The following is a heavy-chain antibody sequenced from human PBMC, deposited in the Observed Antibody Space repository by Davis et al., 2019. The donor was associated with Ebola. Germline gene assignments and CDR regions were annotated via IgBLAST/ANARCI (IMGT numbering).Heavy chain of an antibody. D-gene: IGHD2-2*01. CDR2: IYYSGST. CDR1: GGSISSGGYY. J-gene: IGHJ2*01. Sequence: PSETLSLTCTVSGGSISSGGYYWSWIRQHPGKGLEWIGYIYYSGSTYYNPSLKSRVTISVDTSKNQFSLKLSSVTAADTAVYYCARDRDIVVVPAAPRGWYFDLWGRGTLVTVSS. CDR3: ARDRDIVVVPAAPRGWYFDL. V-gene: IGHV4-31*03.